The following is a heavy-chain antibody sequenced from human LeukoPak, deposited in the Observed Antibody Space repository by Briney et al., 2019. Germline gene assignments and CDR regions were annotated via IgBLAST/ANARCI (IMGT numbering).Heavy chain of an antibody. CDR2: IIPIFGTA. J-gene: IGHJ3*02. CDR3: ARSLWWYPEDAFDI. V-gene: IGHV1-69*05. CDR1: GGTFSSYA. Sequence: SSVKVSCKASGGTFSSYAISWVRQAPGQGLEWMGGIIPIFGTANYAQKFQGRVMITTDESTSTAYMELSSLRSEDTAVYYCARSLWWYPEDAFDIWGQGTMVTVSS. D-gene: IGHD4-23*01.